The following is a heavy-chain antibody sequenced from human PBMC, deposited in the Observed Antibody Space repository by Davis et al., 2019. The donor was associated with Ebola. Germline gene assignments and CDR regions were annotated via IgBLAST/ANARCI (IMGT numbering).Heavy chain of an antibody. D-gene: IGHD6-19*01. Sequence: GGSLRLSCAGSGFTFNFYVMSWVRQAPGQGLEWVSAISGSGGSTYYADSVKGRFTISIDNSKNTLYLQMNSLRAEDTAVYYCARGRHSSGWYGVDYWGQGTLVTVSS. CDR1: GFTFNFYV. CDR3: ARGRHSSGWYGVDY. J-gene: IGHJ4*02. V-gene: IGHV3-23*01. CDR2: ISGSGGST.